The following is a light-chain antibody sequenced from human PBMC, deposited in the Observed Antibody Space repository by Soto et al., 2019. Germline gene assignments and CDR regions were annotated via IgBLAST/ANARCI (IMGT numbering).Light chain of an antibody. CDR3: AAWDDSLTDYV. CDR1: STNIGRNT. J-gene: IGLJ1*01. Sequence: TQAPSGSGTPVRGGRIICFEGSTNIGRNTVNWYQQLPGTAPKLLIYSNNRRPSGVPDRFSGSKSGTSASLAISGLQSEDEADYYCAAWDDSLTDYVFGTGTKVTVL. CDR2: SNN. V-gene: IGLV1-44*01.